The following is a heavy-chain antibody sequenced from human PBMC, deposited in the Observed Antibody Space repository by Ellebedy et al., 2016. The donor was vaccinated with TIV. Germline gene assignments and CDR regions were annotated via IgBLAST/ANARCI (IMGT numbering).Heavy chain of an antibody. V-gene: IGHV3-23*01. CDR2: ISGSGGGA. D-gene: IGHD3-3*01. CDR3: ARMGVGFDV. CDR1: GFMFDSYA. J-gene: IGHJ3*01. Sequence: GESLKIFCAASGFMFDSYAMNWVRQAPGKGLEWVSGISGSGGGAFSADSVKGRFTISRDNSKNTLYLQMNSLRAEDTAIYYCARMGVGFDVWGQGTMVTVSS.